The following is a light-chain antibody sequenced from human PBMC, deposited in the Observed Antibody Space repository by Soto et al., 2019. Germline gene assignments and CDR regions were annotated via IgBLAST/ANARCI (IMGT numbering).Light chain of an antibody. CDR1: QSIRNW. CDR2: AAA. Sequence: DIQMTQSPSTLSASVGDRVTITCRTSQSIRNWLAWYQQKPGKAPKLLIYAAANLRSGVPSRFSGSGSGTEFTLIISGLQPDDSATYYCQQYTNTNNPWMFGQGTKVDIK. J-gene: IGKJ1*01. CDR3: QQYTNTNNPWM. V-gene: IGKV1-5*01.